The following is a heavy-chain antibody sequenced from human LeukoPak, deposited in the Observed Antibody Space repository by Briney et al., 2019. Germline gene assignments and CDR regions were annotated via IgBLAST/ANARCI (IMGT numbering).Heavy chain of an antibody. V-gene: IGHV4-39*07. J-gene: IGHJ3*02. CDR2: ISYSGST. CDR3: ARDLQSGFGEYHDAFDI. Sequence: SETLSLTCTVSGSSISSSSYYWGWIRQPPGKGLEWIGSISYSGSTYYNASLKSRVTISVDTSKNQFSLKLSSVTAADTAVYYCARDLQSGFGEYHDAFDIWGQGTMVTVSS. D-gene: IGHD3-10*01. CDR1: GSSISSSSYY.